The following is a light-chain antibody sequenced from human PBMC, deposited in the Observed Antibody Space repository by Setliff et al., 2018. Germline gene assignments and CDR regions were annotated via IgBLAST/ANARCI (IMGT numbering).Light chain of an antibody. Sequence: QSALTQPASVSGSPGQSITISCTGTSSDVGSYNLVSWYQQHPGKAPKLMIYEVSKRPSGVPDRFSGSKSGNTASLTVSGLQAEDEADYYCSSYAGSNNPDVFGTGTKGTVL. CDR2: EVS. CDR1: SSDVGSYNL. CDR3: SSYAGSNNPDV. V-gene: IGLV2-14*02. J-gene: IGLJ1*01.